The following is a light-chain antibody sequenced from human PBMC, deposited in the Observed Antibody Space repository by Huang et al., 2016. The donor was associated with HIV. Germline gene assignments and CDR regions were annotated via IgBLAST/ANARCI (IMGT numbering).Light chain of an antibody. CDR1: QSVSSS. Sequence: EIVMTQSPATLSVSPGERATLSCRACQSVSSSLAWYQQKPGQAPRLLIYGVSTRATGIPARFSGSGSGTEFTLTISSLQSEDFAVYYCQQYDNWPLYTFGQGTKLEIK. CDR2: GVS. V-gene: IGKV3-15*01. J-gene: IGKJ2*01. CDR3: QQYDNWPLYT.